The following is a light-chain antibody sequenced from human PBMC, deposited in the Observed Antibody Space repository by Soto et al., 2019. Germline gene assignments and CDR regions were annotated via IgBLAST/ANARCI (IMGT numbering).Light chain of an antibody. Sequence: QSALPQPASVSGSPGQSITISCTGTSSDVGGYNYVSWYQHHPGKAPKLIIYEVNNRPSGVSNRFSGSKSGNTASLTISGLQAEDEADYYCSSYTTSSTLVFGGGTKLTVL. CDR2: EVN. CDR1: SSDVGGYNY. J-gene: IGLJ3*02. V-gene: IGLV2-14*01. CDR3: SSYTTSSTLV.